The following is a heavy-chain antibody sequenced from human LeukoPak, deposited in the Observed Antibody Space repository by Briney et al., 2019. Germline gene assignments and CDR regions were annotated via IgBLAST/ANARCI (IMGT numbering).Heavy chain of an antibody. CDR2: IIPIFGTA. D-gene: IGHD3/OR15-3a*01. CDR1: GGTFCSYA. V-gene: IGHV1-69*05. J-gene: IGHJ5*02. CDR3: ARDPRLDASWFDP. Sequence: SVKVSCKASGGTFCSYAISWVRQAPGQGLEWLGGIIPIFGTANYAQKFQGRVTITTDESTSTAYMELSSLRSEDTAVYYCARDPRLDASWFDPWGQGTLVTVSS.